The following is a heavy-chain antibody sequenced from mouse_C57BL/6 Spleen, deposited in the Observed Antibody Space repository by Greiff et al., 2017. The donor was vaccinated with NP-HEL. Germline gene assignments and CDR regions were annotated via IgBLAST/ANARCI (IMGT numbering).Heavy chain of an antibody. CDR2: ISDGGSYT. Sequence: EVKLVESGGGLVKPGGSLKLSCAASGFTFSSYAMSWVRQTPEKRLEWVATISDGGSYTYYPDNVKGRFTISRDNAKNNLYLQMSHLKSKDTAMYYCARDQYYGSSYFDYWGQGTTLTVSS. J-gene: IGHJ2*01. V-gene: IGHV5-4*01. CDR1: GFTFSSYA. D-gene: IGHD1-1*01. CDR3: ARDQYYGSSYFDY.